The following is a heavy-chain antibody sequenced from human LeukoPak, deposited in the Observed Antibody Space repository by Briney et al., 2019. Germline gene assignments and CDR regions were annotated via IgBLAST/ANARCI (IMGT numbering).Heavy chain of an antibody. D-gene: IGHD3-22*01. CDR2: IYPGDSDT. Sequence: RGESLKISCKGSGYSFTSYWIGWVRQMPGKGLEWMGIIYPGDSDTRYSPSFQGQVTISADKSISTAYLQWSSLKASDTAMYYCARLSSYYDSSGYYTDAFDIWGQGTMVTVSS. CDR1: GYSFTSYW. J-gene: IGHJ3*02. CDR3: ARLSSYYDSSGYYTDAFDI. V-gene: IGHV5-51*01.